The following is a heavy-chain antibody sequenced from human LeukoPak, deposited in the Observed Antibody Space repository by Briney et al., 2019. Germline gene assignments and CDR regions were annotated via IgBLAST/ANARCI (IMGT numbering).Heavy chain of an antibody. J-gene: IGHJ4*02. CDR3: AKDEYCSGSLDY. CDR1: GFTFSSYA. V-gene: IGHV3-23*01. Sequence: PGGSLRLSCAAYGFTFSSYAMSWVRQAPGKGLEWVSAISGSGGSTYYADSVKGRFTISRDNSINTLYLQMNSLRAEDTAVYYCAKDEYCSGSLDYWGQGTLVTVSS. CDR2: ISGSGGST. D-gene: IGHD2-15*01.